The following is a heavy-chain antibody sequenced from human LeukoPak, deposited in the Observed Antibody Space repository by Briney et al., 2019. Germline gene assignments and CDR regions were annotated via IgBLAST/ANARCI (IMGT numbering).Heavy chain of an antibody. CDR3: ARGARRITMIVVVTLGY. V-gene: IGHV1-2*06. Sequence: ASVKVSCKASGYTFTRYYMHWLRQAPGQGLEWMGRINPNSGGTNYPQKFQGRVTMTRDTSISTAYMDLSWLRSDDTAVYYCARGARRITMIVVVTLGYWGQGTLVTVSS. CDR1: GYTFTRYY. CDR2: INPNSGGT. D-gene: IGHD3-22*01. J-gene: IGHJ4*02.